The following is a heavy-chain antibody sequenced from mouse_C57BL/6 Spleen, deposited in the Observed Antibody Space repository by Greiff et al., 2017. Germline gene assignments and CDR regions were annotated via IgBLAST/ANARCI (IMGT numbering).Heavy chain of an antibody. V-gene: IGHV1-15*01. Sequence: QVHVKQSGAELVRPGASVTLSCKASGYTFTDYEMHWVKQTPVPGLEWIGAIAPETGGTAYNQKFKGKAILTADKSSSTAYMELRSLTSEDSAVYYCTKGDYYGSSPFDYWGQGTTLTVSS. J-gene: IGHJ2*01. D-gene: IGHD1-1*01. CDR1: GYTFTDYE. CDR3: TKGDYYGSSPFDY. CDR2: IAPETGGT.